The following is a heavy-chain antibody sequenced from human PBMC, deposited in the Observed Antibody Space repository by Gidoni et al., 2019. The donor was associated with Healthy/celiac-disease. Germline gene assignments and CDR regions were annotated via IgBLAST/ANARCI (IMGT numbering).Heavy chain of an antibody. J-gene: IGHJ5*02. V-gene: IGHV3-7*01. CDR1: GLTFSSYL. D-gene: IGHD6-13*01. CDR3: ARDSGYSSSWYFWTDNWFDP. CDR2: IKQDGSEK. Sequence: EVQLVESGGGLVQPGGSLRLSCAASGLTFSSYLLSWVRQAPGKGLEWVAKIKQDGSEKYYVDSVKGRFTISRDNAKNSLYLQMNSLRAEDTAVYYCARDSGYSSSWYFWTDNWFDPWGQGTLVTVSS.